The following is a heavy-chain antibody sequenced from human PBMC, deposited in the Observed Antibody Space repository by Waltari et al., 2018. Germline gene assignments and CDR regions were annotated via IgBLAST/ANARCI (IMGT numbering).Heavy chain of an antibody. CDR2: ISYSGST. CDR1: GGSISSDGYY. Sequence: QVQLQESGPGLVKPSETLSLTCTVSGGSISSDGYYWGWLRQPPGKRLEWIGSISYSGSTYYNPSLKSRVTISVDTSKNQFSLRLSSVTAADTAVYYCARDWAYYGSGSYCDYWGQGTLVTVSS. CDR3: ARDWAYYGSGSYCDY. J-gene: IGHJ4*02. D-gene: IGHD3-10*01. V-gene: IGHV4-39*07.